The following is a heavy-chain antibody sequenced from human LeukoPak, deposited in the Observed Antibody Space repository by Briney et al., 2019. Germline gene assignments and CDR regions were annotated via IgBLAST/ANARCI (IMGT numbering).Heavy chain of an antibody. CDR2: IYHSGST. Sequence: PSETLSLTCTVSGYSISSGYYWGWIRQPPGKGLEWIGSIYHSGSTYYNPSLKSRVTISVDTSKNQFSLKLSSVTAADTAVYYCARGMYYYDSSGYPFDYWGQGTLVTVSS. J-gene: IGHJ4*02. D-gene: IGHD3-22*01. CDR1: GYSISSGYY. CDR3: ARGMYYYDSSGYPFDY. V-gene: IGHV4-38-2*02.